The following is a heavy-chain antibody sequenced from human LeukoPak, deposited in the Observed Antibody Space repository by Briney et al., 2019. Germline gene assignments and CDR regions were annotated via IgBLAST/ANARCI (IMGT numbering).Heavy chain of an antibody. D-gene: IGHD4-17*01. V-gene: IGHV3-48*01. CDR1: GFTVSSNY. Sequence: SGGSLRLSCAASGFTVSSNYMSWVRQAPGKGLEWVSYISSSSSTIYYADSVKGRFTISRDNAKNSLHLQMNSLRAEDTAVYYCAREHSTVTRGFDIWGQGTMVTVSS. CDR2: ISSSSSTI. CDR3: AREHSTVTRGFDI. J-gene: IGHJ3*02.